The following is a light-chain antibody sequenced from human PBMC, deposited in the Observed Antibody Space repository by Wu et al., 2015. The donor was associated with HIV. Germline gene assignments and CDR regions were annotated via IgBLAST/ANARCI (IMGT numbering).Light chain of an antibody. V-gene: IGKV3-20*01. CDR3: QQYGSPLT. J-gene: IGKJ4*01. Sequence: EIVLTQSPDTLSLSAGDRVTLSCRASQSVSSSYLAWYQQKPGQAPRLLIHAATSRATGIPDRFSGSGSGTDFALTISGLEPEDFAIYYCQQYGSPLTFGGGTKVEIK. CDR2: AAT. CDR1: QSVSSSY.